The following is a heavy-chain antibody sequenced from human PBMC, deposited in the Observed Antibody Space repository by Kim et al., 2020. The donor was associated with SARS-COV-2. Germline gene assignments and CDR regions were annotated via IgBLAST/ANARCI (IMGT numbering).Heavy chain of an antibody. V-gene: IGHV3-11*01. J-gene: IGHJ4*01. D-gene: IGHD3-10*01. CDR3: ARVPFGDLSAYYFDL. CDR1: GFIFSDYY. CDR2: ISSSGSYV. Sequence: GGSLRLSCAAPGFIFSDYYMTWIRQAPGKGLEWVSYISSSGSYVNYADSVKGRFTISRDNAKNSLYLQMSSLRAEDTALYYCARVPFGDLSAYYFDLWG.